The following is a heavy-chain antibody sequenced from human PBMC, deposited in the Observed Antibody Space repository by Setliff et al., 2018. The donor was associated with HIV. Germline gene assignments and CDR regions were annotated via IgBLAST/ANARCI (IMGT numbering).Heavy chain of an antibody. CDR2: IYISGSA. D-gene: IGHD6-13*01. CDR1: GGSISSGSHF. Sequence: SETLSLTCTVSGGSISSGSHFWGWIRQPAGKGLEWIGRIYISGSANYNPSLKSRVTISVDTSKNQFSLKLSSVTAADTAIYYCAREDSSSWYSSLSFWGQGTLVTVSS. J-gene: IGHJ1*01. CDR3: AREDSSSWYSSLSF. V-gene: IGHV4-61*02.